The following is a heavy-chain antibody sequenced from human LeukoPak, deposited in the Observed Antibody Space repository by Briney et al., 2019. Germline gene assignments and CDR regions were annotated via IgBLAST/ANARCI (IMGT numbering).Heavy chain of an antibody. CDR3: VKDLPEAHYDSSGYYFDY. CDR1: GFTVSSNY. D-gene: IGHD3-22*01. J-gene: IGHJ4*02. Sequence: QAGGSLRLSCAASGFTVSSNYMSWVRQAPGKGLEWVSVIYSGGSTYYADSVKGRFTISRDNSKNTLYLQMNSLRAEDTAVYYCVKDLPEAHYDSSGYYFDYWGQGTLVTVSS. CDR2: IYSGGST. V-gene: IGHV3-66*01.